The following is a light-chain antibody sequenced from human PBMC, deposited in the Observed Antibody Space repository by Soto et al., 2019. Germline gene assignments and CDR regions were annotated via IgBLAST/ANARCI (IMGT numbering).Light chain of an antibody. CDR3: QQYYHWPLP. CDR2: RAF. CDR1: LSVSSD. Sequence: DIVMTHSPATLYLSQGERATLSCRASLSVSSDLAWYRQKPGQAPRLLIYRAFTRATGIPARFSGSGCGTDFTLTISRLQSEDLAVYYCQQYYHWPLPFGGWTKVEIK. V-gene: IGKV3-15*01. J-gene: IGKJ4*01.